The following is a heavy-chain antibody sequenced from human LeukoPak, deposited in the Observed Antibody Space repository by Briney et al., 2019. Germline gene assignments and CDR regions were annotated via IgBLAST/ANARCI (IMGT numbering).Heavy chain of an antibody. CDR2: ISWNSGSI. CDR3: AKAGGIAAAGAFDY. J-gene: IGHJ4*02. Sequence: GGSLRLSCAASGFPFDDYAMHWVRQAPGKGLEWVSGISWNSGSIGYADSVKGRFTISRDNAKNSLYLQMNSLRAEDMALYYCAKAGGIAAAGAFDYWGQGTLVTVSS. V-gene: IGHV3-9*03. CDR1: GFPFDDYA. D-gene: IGHD6-13*01.